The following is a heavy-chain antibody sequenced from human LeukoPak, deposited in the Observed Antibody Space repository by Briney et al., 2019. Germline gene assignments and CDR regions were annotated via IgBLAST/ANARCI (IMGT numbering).Heavy chain of an antibody. D-gene: IGHD2-8*02. CDR3: ARGGTGTFDY. J-gene: IGHJ4*02. CDR2: ISSRSTYI. CDR1: GFSFSDYY. V-gene: IGHV3-11*06. Sequence: GGSLRLSCTASGFSFSDYYMSWIRQAPGKGLEWISYISSRSTYISDADSVKGRFTISRDNAKNLLFLQMNSLRVEDTALYYCARGGTGTFDYWGQGILVTVSS.